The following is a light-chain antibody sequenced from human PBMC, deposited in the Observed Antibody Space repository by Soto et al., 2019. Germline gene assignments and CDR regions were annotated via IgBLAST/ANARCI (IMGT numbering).Light chain of an antibody. V-gene: IGKV1-5*01. CDR2: DVS. Sequence: DIKLTQSPSTLSASLGDSVTITCRASQNIDTSLAWYQHKPGKAPKLLMFDVSNLESGVPSRFRGSGSGTEFTLTISSVHSDDFATYYCQQYDYSRTFGQGTKVDIK. CDR3: QQYDYSRT. J-gene: IGKJ1*01. CDR1: QNIDTS.